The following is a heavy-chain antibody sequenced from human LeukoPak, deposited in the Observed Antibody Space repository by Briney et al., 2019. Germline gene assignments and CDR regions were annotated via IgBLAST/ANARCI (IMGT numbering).Heavy chain of an antibody. CDR2: IYYSGST. V-gene: IGHV4-59*01. J-gene: IGHJ5*02. CDR3: ARWGFSRGGSGSYWFDP. Sequence: SETLSLTCTVSGGSISSYYWSWIRQPPGKGLEWIGYIYYSGSTNYNPSLKSRVTISVDTSKNQFSLKLSSVTAADTAVYYCARWGFSRGGSGSYWFDPWGQGTLVTVSS. D-gene: IGHD3-10*01. CDR1: GGSISSYY.